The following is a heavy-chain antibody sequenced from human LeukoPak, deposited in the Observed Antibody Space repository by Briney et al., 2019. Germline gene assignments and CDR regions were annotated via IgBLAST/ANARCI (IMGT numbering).Heavy chain of an antibody. V-gene: IGHV4-39*07. CDR2: IYYSGST. J-gene: IGHJ3*02. D-gene: IGHD3-22*01. CDR1: GGTISSSSYY. CDR3: ARDPPYYYDSSGYSPPDAFDI. Sequence: SETLSLTCTVSGGTISSSSYYWGWIRQPPGKGLEWIGSIYYSGSTYYNPSLKSRVTISVDTSKNQFSLKLSSVTAADTAVYYCARDPPYYYDSSGYSPPDAFDIWGQGTMVTVSS.